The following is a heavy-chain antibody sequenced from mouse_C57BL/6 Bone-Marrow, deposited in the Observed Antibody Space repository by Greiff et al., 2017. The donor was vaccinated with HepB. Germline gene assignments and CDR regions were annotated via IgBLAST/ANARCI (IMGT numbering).Heavy chain of an antibody. CDR3: ARGGNYGSSPYYYAMDY. J-gene: IGHJ4*01. V-gene: IGHV1-64*01. CDR2: IHPNSGST. Sequence: QVQLQQPGAELVKPGASVRLSCKASGYTFTSYWMHWVKQRPGQGLEWIGMIHPNSGSTNYNEKFKSKATLTVDKSSSTAYMQLSSLTSEDSAVYYCARGGNYGSSPYYYAMDYWGQGTSVTVSS. CDR1: GYTFTSYW. D-gene: IGHD1-1*01.